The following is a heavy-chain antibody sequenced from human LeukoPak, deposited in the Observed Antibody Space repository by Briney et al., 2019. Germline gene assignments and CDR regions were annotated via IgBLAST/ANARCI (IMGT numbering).Heavy chain of an antibody. V-gene: IGHV3-64*01. D-gene: IGHD2-2*01. J-gene: IGHJ5*02. CDR3: ARTPYCSSTSCSYNWFDP. CDR1: GFTFSSYA. CDR2: ISSNGGST. Sequence: GGSLRLSCAASGFTFSSYAMHWVRQAPGKGLEYVSAISSNGGSTYYANSVKGRFTISRDNSKNTLYLQMGSLRAEDMAVYYCARTPYCSSTSCSYNWFDPWGQGTLVTVSS.